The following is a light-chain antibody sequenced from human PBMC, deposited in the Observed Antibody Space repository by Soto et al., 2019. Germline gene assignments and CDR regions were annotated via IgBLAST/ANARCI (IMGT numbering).Light chain of an antibody. J-gene: IGKJ5*01. CDR1: QGISSY. CDR3: QQFHTYPFG. V-gene: IGKV1-9*01. CDR2: DAS. Sequence: DIQLTQSTSLLSASVGDRVTITCRASQGISSYLAWYQQKQGKAPNLLIYDASTLQSGVPSRFSGSGSGTEFNLTISSLQTEDFATYNCQQFHTYPFGFGQGTRLEIK.